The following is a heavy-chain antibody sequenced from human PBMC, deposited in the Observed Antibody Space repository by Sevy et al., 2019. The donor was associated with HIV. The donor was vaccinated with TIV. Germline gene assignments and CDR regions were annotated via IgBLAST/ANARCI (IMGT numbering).Heavy chain of an antibody. Sequence: GGSLRLSCAASGFTFSDYYMSWIRQAPGKGLEWVSYISSSGSTIYYADSVKGRFTISRDNAKNSLYLQMNSLRAEDTAVYYCPRDPTGDLWYFDLWGRGTLVTVSS. D-gene: IGHD7-27*01. CDR1: GFTFSDYY. J-gene: IGHJ2*01. V-gene: IGHV3-11*01. CDR3: PRDPTGDLWYFDL. CDR2: ISSSGSTI.